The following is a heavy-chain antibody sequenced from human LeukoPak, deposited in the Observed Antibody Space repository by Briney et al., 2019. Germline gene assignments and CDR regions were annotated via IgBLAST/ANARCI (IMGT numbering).Heavy chain of an antibody. CDR2: ITGSGGST. J-gene: IGHJ4*02. CDR3: ARDERLLSFLK. Sequence: GGSLRLSCAASRFAFSDYYMSWIRQAPGKGLEWVSGITGSGGSTYYADSVKGRFTISRDNSKNTLYLQMNSLRAEDTAIYYCARDERLLSFLKWGQGTLVTVSS. CDR1: RFAFSDYY. V-gene: IGHV3-23*01. D-gene: IGHD3-3*01.